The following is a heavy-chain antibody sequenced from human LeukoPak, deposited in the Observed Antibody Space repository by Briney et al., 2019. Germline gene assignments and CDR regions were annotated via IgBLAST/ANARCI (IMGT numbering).Heavy chain of an antibody. J-gene: IGHJ6*02. CDR2: MNPNSGNT. V-gene: IGHV1-8*01. CDR1: GYTFTSYD. CDR3: ARASGYGYYYYYYGMGV. Sequence: ASVKISCKAPGYTFTSYDINWVRQATGQGLEWMGWMNPNSGNTGYAQKFQGRVTMTRNTSISTAYMELSSLRSEDTAVYYCARASGYGYYYYYYGMGVWGQGTTVTVSS. D-gene: IGHD5-12*01.